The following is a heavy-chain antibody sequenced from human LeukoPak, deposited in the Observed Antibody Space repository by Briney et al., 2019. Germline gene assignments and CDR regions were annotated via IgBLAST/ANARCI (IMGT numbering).Heavy chain of an antibody. D-gene: IGHD6-13*01. Sequence: GASVKVSCKASGYTFTGYYMHWVRQAPGQGLEWMGWINPNSGGTNYAQKFQGRVTMTRDTSISTAYMELSSLRSEDTAVYYCAAEGSSSWQNWFDPWGQGTLVTVSS. CDR3: AAEGSSSWQNWFDP. CDR1: GYTFTGYY. CDR2: INPNSGGT. V-gene: IGHV1-2*02. J-gene: IGHJ5*02.